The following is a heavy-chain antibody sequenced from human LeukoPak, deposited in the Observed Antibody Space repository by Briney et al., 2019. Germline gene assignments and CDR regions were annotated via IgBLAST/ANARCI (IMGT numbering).Heavy chain of an antibody. CDR2: INPNSGDT. CDR1: GYTFTSYG. V-gene: IGHV1-2*02. CDR3: ARGGDGYNRRFDY. J-gene: IGHJ4*02. D-gene: IGHD5-24*01. Sequence: ASMKVSCKASGYTFTSYGISWVRQAPGQGLEWMGCINPNSGDTIYAHNFQARVTMTRDTSISTAYMELSSLRSDDTAVYYCARGGDGYNRRFDYWGQGTLVTVSS.